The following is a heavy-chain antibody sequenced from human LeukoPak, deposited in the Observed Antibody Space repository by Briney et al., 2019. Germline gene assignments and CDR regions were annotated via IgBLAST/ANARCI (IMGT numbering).Heavy chain of an antibody. D-gene: IGHD4/OR15-4a*01. J-gene: IGHJ2*01. CDR2: IHTSGST. CDR3: ARHATIENYWYFDL. CDR1: GGSISSGTYY. Sequence: SQTLSLTCTVSGGSISSGTYYLSWIRQPAGKGPEWIGRIHTSGSTNYNPSLQSRVPISVDTSKNQFSLKLSSVTAADTAVYYCARHATIENYWYFDLWGRGTLVTVSS. V-gene: IGHV4-61*02.